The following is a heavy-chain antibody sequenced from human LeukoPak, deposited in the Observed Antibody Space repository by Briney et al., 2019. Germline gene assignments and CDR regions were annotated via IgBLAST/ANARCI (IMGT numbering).Heavy chain of an antibody. J-gene: IGHJ4*02. V-gene: IGHV1-18*01. CDR1: GYTFTSYG. CDR2: ISGYNGNT. Sequence: GASVKVSCKASGYTFTSYGINWVRQAPGQGLEWMGWISGYNGNTNYAEKLQGRVTMTTDTSTSTAYMELRSLRSDDTAVYYCARDLVGLYFDYWGQGTLVTVSS. CDR3: ARDLVGLYFDY. D-gene: IGHD3-16*01.